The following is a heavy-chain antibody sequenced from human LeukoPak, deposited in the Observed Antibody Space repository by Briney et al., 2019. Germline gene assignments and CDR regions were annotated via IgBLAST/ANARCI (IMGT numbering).Heavy chain of an antibody. Sequence: ASVKVSCKASGYTFTGYYMHWVRQAPGQGLEWMGWINPNSGGTNYAQKFQGRVTMTRDTSISTAYMELSRLRSDDTAVYYCARDFSHTHYYDSSGYEDYWGQGTLVTVSS. CDR3: ARDFSHTHYYDSSGYEDY. D-gene: IGHD3-22*01. CDR1: GYTFTGYY. V-gene: IGHV1-2*02. CDR2: INPNSGGT. J-gene: IGHJ4*02.